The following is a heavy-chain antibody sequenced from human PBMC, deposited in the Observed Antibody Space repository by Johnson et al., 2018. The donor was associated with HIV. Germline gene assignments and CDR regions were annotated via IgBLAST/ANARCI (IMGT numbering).Heavy chain of an antibody. V-gene: IGHV3-43*01. CDR1: GFTFDDYT. CDR2: ISWDGGST. J-gene: IGHJ3*02. Sequence: EVQVVESGGGLVQPGRSVRLSCAASGFTFDDYTMHWVREAPGKGLEWVSLISWDGGSTYYADSVKGRFTIYRDNSKNSLYMQMNSLRTEDTALYYCAKGSLVGPNDAFDIWGQGTMVTVSS. CDR3: AKGSLVGPNDAFDI. D-gene: IGHD3-16*02.